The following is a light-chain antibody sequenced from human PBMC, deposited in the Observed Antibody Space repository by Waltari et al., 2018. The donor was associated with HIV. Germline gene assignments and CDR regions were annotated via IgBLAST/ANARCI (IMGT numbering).Light chain of an antibody. J-gene: IGLJ3*02. CDR2: EVY. V-gene: IGLV2-8*01. CDR3: SSYAGNYNLV. Sequence: QSALTQPPSASGSPGQSVTLSCTGSSSAIGGYDFVSWFQQHPGKTPKLVIYEVYKRPSGVPDRFSGSKSGNTASLTVSGLQAEDEAYYHCSSYAGNYNLVFGGGTKLTVL. CDR1: SSAIGGYDF.